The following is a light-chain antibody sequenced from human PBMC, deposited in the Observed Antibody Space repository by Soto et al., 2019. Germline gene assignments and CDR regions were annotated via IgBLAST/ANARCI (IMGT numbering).Light chain of an antibody. CDR2: GVS. CDR1: QSVSSSY. J-gene: IGKJ2*01. CDR3: QQYVTSPYI. Sequence: EIVLTQSPGTLSLSPGERATLSCRASQSVSSSYLAWYQQKPGQAPRLLIHGVSTRATGIPDRFSGSGSGTDFTLTISGLEPEDFAVYYCQQYVTSPYIFGQGTKLEIK. V-gene: IGKV3-20*01.